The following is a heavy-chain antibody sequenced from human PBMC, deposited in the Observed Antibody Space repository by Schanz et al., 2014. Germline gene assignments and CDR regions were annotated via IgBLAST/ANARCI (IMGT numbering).Heavy chain of an antibody. V-gene: IGHV3-23*04. Sequence: EVQLVASGGGLVQPGGSLRLSCAASGFSFSSYAMGWVRQARGKGLEWVSYVSRSTPDIYYADSVKGRFTISRDNSKNTLYLQMNSLRPEDTAVYYCARGGFGEVSYFDYWGQGTLVTVSS. CDR1: GFSFSSYA. CDR3: ARGGFGEVSYFDY. D-gene: IGHD3-10*01. CDR2: VSRSTPDI. J-gene: IGHJ4*02.